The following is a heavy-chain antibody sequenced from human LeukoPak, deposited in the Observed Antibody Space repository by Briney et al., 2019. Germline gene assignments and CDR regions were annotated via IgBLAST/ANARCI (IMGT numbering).Heavy chain of an antibody. CDR1: GYTFTSYG. V-gene: IGHV1-18*01. J-gene: IGHJ6*02. CDR2: ISAYNGNT. CDR3: ARDRTDCSSTSCPIYYYYYGMDV. Sequence: ASVKVSCKASGYTFTSYGISWVRQAPGQGLEWMGWISAYNGNTNYAQKLQGRVTMTTDTSTSTAYMELSSLRSEDTAVYYCARDRTDCSSTSCPIYYYYYGMDVWGQGTTVTVSS. D-gene: IGHD2-2*01.